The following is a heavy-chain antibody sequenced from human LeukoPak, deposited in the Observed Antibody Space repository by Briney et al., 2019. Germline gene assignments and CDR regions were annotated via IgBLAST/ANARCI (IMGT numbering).Heavy chain of an antibody. D-gene: IGHD6-13*01. CDR3: ARPKAAAGTVHDLDAFDV. Sequence: PSETLSLTCSVSGGSISSYYWSWIRQPPGKGLEWIGYIYYRGSTKYNPSLKSRVTISIDTSKNQFSLKLTSVTAADTAMYYCARPKAAAGTVHDLDAFDVGGQGTMVTVSS. CDR1: GGSISSYY. V-gene: IGHV4-59*08. CDR2: IYYRGST. J-gene: IGHJ3*01.